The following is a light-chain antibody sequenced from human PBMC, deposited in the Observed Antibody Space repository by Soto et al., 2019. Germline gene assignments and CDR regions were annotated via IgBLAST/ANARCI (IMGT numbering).Light chain of an antibody. Sequence: QSALTQPASVSGSPGQSITISCTGTSSDVGSYNLVSWYQLHPGKAPKLMIYEGNKRPSGVSNRFSGSKSANTASLTISGLQTEDEADYYCCSYAGTNTFVFRTGTKVTVL. J-gene: IGLJ1*01. CDR2: EGN. CDR3: CSYAGTNTFV. CDR1: SSDVGSYNL. V-gene: IGLV2-23*01.